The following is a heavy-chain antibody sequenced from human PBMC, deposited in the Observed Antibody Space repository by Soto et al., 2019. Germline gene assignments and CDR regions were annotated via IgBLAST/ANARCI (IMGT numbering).Heavy chain of an antibody. CDR2: IYWDDDK. J-gene: IGHJ3*02. D-gene: IGHD3-16*02. Sequence: SGPTLVNPTQTLTLTCTFSGFPLTTRQVGVGWIRQPPGQALEWLAVIYWDDDKRYGPSLKSRLAITKDTSKNQVVLTMTNVGPMDTATYYCAHLMIAYGGVIADDAFDIWGQGTMVTVSS. CDR3: AHLMIAYGGVIADDAFDI. CDR1: GFPLTTRQVG. V-gene: IGHV2-5*05.